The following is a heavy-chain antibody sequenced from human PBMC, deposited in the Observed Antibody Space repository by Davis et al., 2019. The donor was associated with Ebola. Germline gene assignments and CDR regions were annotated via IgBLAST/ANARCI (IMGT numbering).Heavy chain of an antibody. V-gene: IGHV1-46*01. D-gene: IGHD3-9*01. J-gene: IGHJ4*02. CDR2: INPSNGRT. Sequence: ASVKVSCKASGYTFTYYYIHWVRQAPGQGLEWMGVINPSNGRTRYAQKFQGRVTMTTDTSTSTVSMELSSLRAEDTAVYYCARTIAYWGQGTLVTVSS. CDR3: ARTIAY. CDR1: GYTFTYYY.